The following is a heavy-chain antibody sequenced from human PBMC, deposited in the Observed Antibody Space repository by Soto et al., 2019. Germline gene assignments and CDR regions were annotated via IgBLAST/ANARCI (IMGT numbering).Heavy chain of an antibody. CDR3: ARGASGDYGYYFDY. V-gene: IGHV3-48*03. CDR2: ISRGVTTI. CDR1: GFTFSTYE. J-gene: IGHJ4*02. Sequence: EVQLVESGGGLVQPGGSLTLCCAASGFTFSTYEMHWVRQAPGKGLEWISYISRGVTTIYYADSVKGRFTISRDSAKNSLYQQMNSLRVEDTAVYYCARGASGDYGYYFDYWGQGTLVTVSS. D-gene: IGHD4-17*01.